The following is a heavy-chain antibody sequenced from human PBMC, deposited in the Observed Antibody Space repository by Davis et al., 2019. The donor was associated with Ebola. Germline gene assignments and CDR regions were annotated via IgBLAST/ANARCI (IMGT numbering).Heavy chain of an antibody. Sequence: PGGSLRLSCAASGFTFSNYAMSWVRQAPGKRLEWVSAITDTGGSTYYADSVKGRFTISRDNSKNTLYLQMNSLRAEDTAVYYCAKEIGGPGPNYFDYWGRGMLVTVSS. V-gene: IGHV3-23*01. CDR3: AKEIGGPGPNYFDY. CDR2: ITDTGGST. J-gene: IGHJ4*02. D-gene: IGHD3-16*01. CDR1: GFTFSNYA.